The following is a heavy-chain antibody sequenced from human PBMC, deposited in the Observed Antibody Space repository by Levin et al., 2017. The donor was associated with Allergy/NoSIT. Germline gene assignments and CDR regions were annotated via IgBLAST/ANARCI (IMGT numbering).Heavy chain of an antibody. CDR3: ARDRRQSYYESSGYPE. D-gene: IGHD3-22*01. Sequence: SETLSLTCIVSGGSINSGDYYWHWIRQSPGKGLEWIGHIYSSGSTSYNPSLRSRLSISMDTSKNQVSLKLRSVTAADTALYFCARDRRQSYYESSGYPEWGQGTLVTVSA. V-gene: IGHV4-30-4*01. J-gene: IGHJ4*02. CDR1: GGSINSGDYY. CDR2: IYSSGST.